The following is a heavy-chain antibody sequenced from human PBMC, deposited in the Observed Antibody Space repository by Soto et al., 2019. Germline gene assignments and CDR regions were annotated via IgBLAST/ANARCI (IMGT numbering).Heavy chain of an antibody. CDR2: IIPIFGTA. CDR3: AGGMEMAILEGDWFDP. Sequence: QVQLVQSGAEVKKPGSSVTVSCKASGGTFSSYAISWVRQAPGHGLEWMGGIIPIFGTANYAQKFQGRVTITADESTSTDYMELSSLRSEDTAVYYCAGGMEMAILEGDWFDPWGQGTLVTVSS. J-gene: IGHJ5*02. V-gene: IGHV1-69*01. CDR1: GGTFSSYA. D-gene: IGHD2-21*01.